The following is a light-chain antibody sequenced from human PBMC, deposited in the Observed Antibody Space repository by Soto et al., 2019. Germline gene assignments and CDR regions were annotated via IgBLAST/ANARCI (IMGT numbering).Light chain of an antibody. CDR2: DTS. CDR1: QSVANS. Sequence: DIVLTQSPATLSLSPGEGATLSCRASQSVANSLAWYQQKPGHPPRLLIFDTSRRATGTPARFSGTGTGTDFTLTISSLEPEDFAVYYCQQRVKWPPLTFGGGTRIEMK. CDR3: QQRVKWPPLT. J-gene: IGKJ4*01. V-gene: IGKV3-11*01.